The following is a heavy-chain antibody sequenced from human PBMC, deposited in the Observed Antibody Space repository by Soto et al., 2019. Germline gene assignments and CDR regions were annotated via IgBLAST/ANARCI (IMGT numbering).Heavy chain of an antibody. CDR1: GFTFSSYW. CDR3: ARSPSTRDTIFGVVINSYYYMDV. J-gene: IGHJ6*03. Sequence: PGGSLRLSCAASGFTFSSYWMSWVRQAPGKGLEWVANIKQDGSEKYYVDSVKGRFTISRDNAKNSLYLQMNSLRAEDTAVYYCARSPSTRDTIFGVVINSYYYMDVWGKGTTVTVSS. D-gene: IGHD3-3*01. V-gene: IGHV3-7*01. CDR2: IKQDGSEK.